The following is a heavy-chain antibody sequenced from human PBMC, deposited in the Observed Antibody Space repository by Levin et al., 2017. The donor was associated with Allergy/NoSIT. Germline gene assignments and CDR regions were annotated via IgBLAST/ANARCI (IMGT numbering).Heavy chain of an antibody. J-gene: IGHJ4*02. D-gene: IGHD1-14*01. CDR1: GYTFTSYD. V-gene: IGHV1-8*01. CDR2: MNPNSGNT. Sequence: GESLKISCKASGYTFTSYDINWVRQATGQGLEWMGWMNPNSGNTGYAQKFQGRVTMTRNTSISTAYMELSSLRSEDTAVYYCARARSDAPLFDYWGQGTLVTVSS. CDR3: ARARSDAPLFDY.